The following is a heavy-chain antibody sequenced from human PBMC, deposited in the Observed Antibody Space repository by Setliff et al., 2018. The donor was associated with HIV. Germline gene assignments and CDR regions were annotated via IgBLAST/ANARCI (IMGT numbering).Heavy chain of an antibody. Sequence: ASVKISCKASGYTFTSYGISWVRQAPGQGLEWMGWISAYNGNTNYAQKLQGRVTMTTDTYTSTAYMELRSLRSDDKAVYYCARDPPLAAAGGPDAFDIWGQVTMVTVSS. CDR1: GYTFTSYG. V-gene: IGHV1-18*01. CDR3: ARDPPLAAAGGPDAFDI. CDR2: ISAYNGNT. J-gene: IGHJ3*02. D-gene: IGHD6-13*01.